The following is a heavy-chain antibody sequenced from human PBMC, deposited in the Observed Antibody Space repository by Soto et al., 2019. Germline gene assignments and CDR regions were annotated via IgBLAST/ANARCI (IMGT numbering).Heavy chain of an antibody. Sequence: SETLSLTCTVSGGSISSGDYYWSWIRQPPGKGLEWIGYIYYSGSTYYNPSLKSRVTISVDTSKNQFSLKLSSVTAADTAVYYCASRPTYGGNSYFDYWGQGTLVTVAS. CDR2: IYYSGST. D-gene: IGHD4-17*01. J-gene: IGHJ4*02. CDR3: ASRPTYGGNSYFDY. CDR1: GGSISSGDYY. V-gene: IGHV4-30-4*01.